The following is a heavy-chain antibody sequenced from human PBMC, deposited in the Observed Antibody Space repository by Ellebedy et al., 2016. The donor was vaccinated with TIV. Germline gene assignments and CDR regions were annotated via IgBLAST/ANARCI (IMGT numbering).Heavy chain of an antibody. CDR2: IFYSGST. Sequence: SETLSLXXTVSGGSINSDGYYWSWIRQYPGKGLEWIGYIFYSGSTYYNPSLKSRFSISLDMSKNQFSLKLSSVTAADTAVFYCARGEAQGGSLLYESWGQGTLVTVSA. D-gene: IGHD3-16*01. CDR1: GGSINSDGYY. CDR3: ARGEAQGGSLLYES. J-gene: IGHJ5*02. V-gene: IGHV4-31*03.